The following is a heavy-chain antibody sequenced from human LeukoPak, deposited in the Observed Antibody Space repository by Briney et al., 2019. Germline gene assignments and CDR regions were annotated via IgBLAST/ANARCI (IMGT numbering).Heavy chain of an antibody. CDR2: ISVYNGNT. J-gene: IGHJ4*02. V-gene: IGHV1-18*04. Sequence: GASVKVSCKASGYTFTSYGISWVRQAPGQGLVWMGWISVYNGNTNYAQKLQGRVTMTGDTSTSTAYIDLRSLRSDDTAVYYCAREVRYCSSTSCPFDYWGQGTLVTVSS. D-gene: IGHD2-2*01. CDR1: GYTFTSYG. CDR3: AREVRYCSSTSCPFDY.